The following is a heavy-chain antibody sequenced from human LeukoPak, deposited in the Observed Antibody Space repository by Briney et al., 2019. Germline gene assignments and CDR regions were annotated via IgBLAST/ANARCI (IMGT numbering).Heavy chain of an antibody. V-gene: IGHV6-1*01. Sequence: SETLSLTCAISGDSASSNSAAWNWIRQSPSRGLEWLGRTYYRSKWYNDYAVSLKSRMTINPDTSRNQFSLQLNSVTPEDTAVYYCARESFSLFDNWGQGTLVTVSS. CDR2: TYYRSKWYN. J-gene: IGHJ4*02. CDR1: GDSASSNSAA. CDR3: ARESFSLFDN.